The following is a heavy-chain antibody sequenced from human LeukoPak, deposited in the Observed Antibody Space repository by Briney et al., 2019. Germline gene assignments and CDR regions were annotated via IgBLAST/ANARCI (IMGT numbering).Heavy chain of an antibody. D-gene: IGHD4-17*01. CDR1: GFTFSSYS. CDR3: AREGFYGDYVDLDAFDI. V-gene: IGHV3-21*01. Sequence: PGGSLRLSCAASGFTFSSYSMNWVRQAPGKGLEWVSSISSSSSYIYYADSVKGRFTISRDNAKNSLYLQMNSLRAEDTAVYYCAREGFYGDYVDLDAFDIWGQGTMVTVSS. CDR2: ISSSSSYI. J-gene: IGHJ3*02.